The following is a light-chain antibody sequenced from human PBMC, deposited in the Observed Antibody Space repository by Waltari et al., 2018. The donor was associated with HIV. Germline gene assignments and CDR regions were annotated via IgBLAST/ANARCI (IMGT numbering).Light chain of an antibody. J-gene: IGLJ3*02. CDR1: SSNIGSNP. CDR2: SND. CDR3: ATWDDSLNGWV. Sequence: QSVLTQPPSASGTPGQRVTISCSGSSSNIGSNPVSWYHQVPGTAPKVLIYSNDDRPSGVPDRFSGSKSGTSASLAISGLQSEDEADYYCATWDDSLNGWVFGGGTKVTVL. V-gene: IGLV1-44*01.